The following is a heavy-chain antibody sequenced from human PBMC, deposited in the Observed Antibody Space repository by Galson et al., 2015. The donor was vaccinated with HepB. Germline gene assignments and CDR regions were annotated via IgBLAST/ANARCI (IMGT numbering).Heavy chain of an antibody. CDR3: ARDLRYSGSYYGPGAY. CDR1: GYTFTSYG. D-gene: IGHD1-26*01. CDR2: ISAYNGNT. J-gene: IGHJ4*02. Sequence: SVKVSCKASGYTFTSYGISWVRQAPGQGLEWMGWISAYNGNTNYAQKLQGRVTMTTDTSTSTAYMELRSLRSDDTAVYYCARDLRYSGSYYGPGAYWGQGTLVTVSS. V-gene: IGHV1-18*04.